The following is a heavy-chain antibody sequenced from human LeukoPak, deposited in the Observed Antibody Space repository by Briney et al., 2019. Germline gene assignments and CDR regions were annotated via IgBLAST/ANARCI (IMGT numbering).Heavy chain of an antibody. CDR2: ISNSGYST. J-gene: IGHJ4*02. Sequence: PGGSLRLSCTSSSFTLGDWYMSWIRQAPGKGLEWVSYISNSGYSTHYADSVKGRFTVSRDNAKNSLFLQMDSLRAEDTAVYFCARGLALGLTVTPKAFDYWGQGTLVTVSS. CDR3: ARGLALGLTVTPKAFDY. CDR1: SFTLGDWY. V-gene: IGHV3-11*01. D-gene: IGHD4-11*01.